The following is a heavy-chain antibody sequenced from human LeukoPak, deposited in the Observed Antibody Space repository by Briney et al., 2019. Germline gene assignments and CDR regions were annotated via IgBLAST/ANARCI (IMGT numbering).Heavy chain of an antibody. CDR3: ASPSIAARPSAFDI. J-gene: IGHJ3*02. D-gene: IGHD6-6*01. CDR1: GGSISSSSYY. Sequence: SETLSLTCTVSGGSISSSSYYWGWIRQPPGKGLEWIGSIYYSGSTYYNPSLKSRVTISVDTSKNQFSLKLSSVTAADTAVYYCASPSIAARPSAFDIWGQGTMVTVSS. V-gene: IGHV4-39*01. CDR2: IYYSGST.